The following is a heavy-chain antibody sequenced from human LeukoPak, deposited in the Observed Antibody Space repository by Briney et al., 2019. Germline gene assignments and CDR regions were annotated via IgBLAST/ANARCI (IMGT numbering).Heavy chain of an antibody. D-gene: IGHD4-17*01. CDR2: ISGSGGST. Sequence: PGGSLRLSCAASGFTFSSYAMSWVRQAPGKGLEWVSAISGSGGSTYYADSVKGRFTISRDNSKNTLYLQMNSLRAEDTAVYYCAKTTYYGATNVGGNFDYWGQGTLVTVSS. V-gene: IGHV3-23*01. CDR1: GFTFSSYA. J-gene: IGHJ4*02. CDR3: AKTTYYGATNVGGNFDY.